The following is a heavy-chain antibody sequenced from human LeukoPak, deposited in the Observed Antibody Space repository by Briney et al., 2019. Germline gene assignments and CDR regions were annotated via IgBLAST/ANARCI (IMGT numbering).Heavy chain of an antibody. CDR2: IRYDGSNK. J-gene: IGHJ4*02. Sequence: GGSLRLSCAASGFTFSSYGMHWVRQAPGKGLEWVAVIRYDGSNKYYADSVKGRFTISRDNSKNTLYLQMNSLRAEDTAVYYCARGKLGITPLFDSWGQGTLVIVSS. CDR3: ARGKLGITPLFDS. V-gene: IGHV3-33*01. CDR1: GFTFSSYG. D-gene: IGHD7-27*01.